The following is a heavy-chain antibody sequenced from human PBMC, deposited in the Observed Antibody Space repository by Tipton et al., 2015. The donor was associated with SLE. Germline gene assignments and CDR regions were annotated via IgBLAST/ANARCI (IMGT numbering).Heavy chain of an antibody. Sequence: SLRLSCAASGFTVSSNYMSWVRQAPGKGLEWVSVIYSGGSTYYADSVKGRFTISRDNSKNTLYLQMNSLRPEDTAVYYCAREVEDTTDWYFDLWGRGTLVTVSS. J-gene: IGHJ2*01. D-gene: IGHD2-15*01. CDR2: IYSGGST. CDR1: GFTVSSNY. CDR3: AREVEDTTDWYFDL. V-gene: IGHV3-66*02.